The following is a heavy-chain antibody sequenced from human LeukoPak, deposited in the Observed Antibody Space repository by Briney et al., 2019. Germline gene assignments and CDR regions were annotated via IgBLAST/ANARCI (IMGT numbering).Heavy chain of an antibody. Sequence: GESLKISCKGSGYRFSNYWIGWVRQMPGKGLEWMGLIYPGDSDTRYSPSFQGQVTISADKSISTVYVQWSSLKASDTAIYYCARQEVTGGNWFDPWGQGTLVTVSS. V-gene: IGHV5-51*01. CDR3: ARQEVTGGNWFDP. D-gene: IGHD4-23*01. CDR2: IYPGDSDT. CDR1: GYRFSNYW. J-gene: IGHJ5*02.